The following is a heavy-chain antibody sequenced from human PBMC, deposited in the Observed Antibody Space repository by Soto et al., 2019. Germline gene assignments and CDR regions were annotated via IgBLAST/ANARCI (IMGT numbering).Heavy chain of an antibody. CDR2: IYYSGST. D-gene: IGHD2-21*02. V-gene: IGHV4-39*01. Sequence: PSETLSLTCTVTGDSISRRSYFWGWIRQPPGKGLDWIGSIYYSGSTYNNPSLGSRVSMCIDTSKDQFSLKLKSVTAADTALYFCARQQTSLVTQAYFDVWGRGSSVPLSS. CDR1: GDSISRRSYF. CDR3: ARQQTSLVTQAYFDV. J-gene: IGHJ6*02.